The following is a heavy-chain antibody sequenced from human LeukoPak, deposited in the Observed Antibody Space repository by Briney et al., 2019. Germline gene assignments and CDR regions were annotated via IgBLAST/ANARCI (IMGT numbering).Heavy chain of an antibody. J-gene: IGHJ5*02. Sequence: HPGGSLRLSCAASGFIFNNYGLIWVRQAPGKGLEWVSAISNDGGSTQYADFVEGRFTISRDNSKNTLFLQMSSLRAEGTALYYCAKGSSGYFADLWGQGTLVTVSS. D-gene: IGHD3-22*01. CDR1: GFIFNNYG. V-gene: IGHV3-23*01. CDR3: AKGSSGYFADL. CDR2: ISNDGGST.